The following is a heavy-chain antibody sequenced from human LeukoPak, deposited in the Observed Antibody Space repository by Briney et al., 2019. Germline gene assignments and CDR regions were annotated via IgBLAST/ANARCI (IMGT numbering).Heavy chain of an antibody. D-gene: IGHD5-24*01. Sequence: SVKVSCKASGYTFTGYYMHWVRQAPGQGLEWMGRIIPILGIANYAQKFQGRVTITADKSTSTAYMELSSLRSEDTAVYYCASEMATIGVFDYWGQGTLVTVSS. CDR2: IIPILGIA. CDR1: GYTFTGYY. V-gene: IGHV1-69*04. J-gene: IGHJ4*02. CDR3: ASEMATIGVFDY.